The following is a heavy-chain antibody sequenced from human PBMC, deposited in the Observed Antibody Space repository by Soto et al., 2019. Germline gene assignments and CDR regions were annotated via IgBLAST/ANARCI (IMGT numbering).Heavy chain of an antibody. D-gene: IGHD3-10*01. CDR3: ASQRAEITMVRGVIIKRGGVGY. CDR1: GGSISSGDYY. Sequence: QVQLQESGPGLVKPSQTLSLTCTVSGGSISSGDYYWSWIRQPPGKGLEWIGYIYYSGSTYYNPSLKSRVTISVDTSKNQFSLKLSSVTAADTAVYYCASQRAEITMVRGVIIKRGGVGYWGQGTLVTVSS. CDR2: IYYSGST. V-gene: IGHV4-30-4*01. J-gene: IGHJ4*02.